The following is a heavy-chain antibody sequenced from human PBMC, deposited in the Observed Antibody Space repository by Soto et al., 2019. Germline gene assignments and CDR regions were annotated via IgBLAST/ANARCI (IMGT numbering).Heavy chain of an antibody. V-gene: IGHV4-4*02. CDR3: ARSSRYQYDSSEGNFDY. CDR2: MYHTGST. D-gene: IGHD3-22*01. CDR1: GVSISSNNW. Sequence: QVPLQESGPGLVKPSGTLSLTCAVSGVSISSNNWWSWVRQPPGKGLEGIGEMYHTGSTNYNPSLKSRVTISVDKSKNHFSLELNSVTAADTAVYYCARSSRYQYDSSEGNFDYWGQGTLVTVSS. J-gene: IGHJ4*02.